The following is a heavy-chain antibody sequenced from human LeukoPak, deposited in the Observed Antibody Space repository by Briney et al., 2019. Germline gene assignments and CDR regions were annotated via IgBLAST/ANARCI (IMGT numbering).Heavy chain of an antibody. Sequence: PGRSLRLSCAASGFTFSSYGMHWVRQAPGKGLEWVAVIWYDGSNKYYADSVKGRFTISRDNSKNTQYLQMNSLRAEDTAVYYCAREGSSSWYGTFDIWGQGTMVTVSS. CDR3: AREGSSSWYGTFDI. CDR1: GFTFSSYG. V-gene: IGHV3-33*01. CDR2: IWYDGSNK. J-gene: IGHJ3*02. D-gene: IGHD6-13*01.